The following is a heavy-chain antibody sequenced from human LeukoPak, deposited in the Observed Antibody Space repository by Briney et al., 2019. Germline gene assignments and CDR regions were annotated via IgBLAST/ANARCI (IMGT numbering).Heavy chain of an antibody. CDR3: ARSRGDLEWFPFDY. CDR2: IYYSGST. V-gene: IGHV4-59*08. J-gene: IGHJ4*02. CDR1: GGSISSYY. Sequence: SETLSLTCTVSGGSISSYYWSWIRQPPGKGLEWIGYIYYSGSTNYNPSLKSRVTISVDTSKNQFSLKLSSVTAADTAVYYCARSRGDLEWFPFDYWGQGTLVTVSS. D-gene: IGHD3-3*01.